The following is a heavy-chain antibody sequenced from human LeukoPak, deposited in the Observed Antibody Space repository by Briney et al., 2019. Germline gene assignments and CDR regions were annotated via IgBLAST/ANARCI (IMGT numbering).Heavy chain of an antibody. CDR1: GGSISSYY. V-gene: IGHV4-59*01. Sequence: SETLSLTCTVSGGSISSYYWSWIRQPPGKGLEWIGYIYYSGSTNYNPSLKSRVSISVDTSKNQFSLKLSSVTAADTAVYYCARGPFDYWGQGTLVTVSS. CDR3: ARGPFDY. J-gene: IGHJ4*02. CDR2: IYYSGST.